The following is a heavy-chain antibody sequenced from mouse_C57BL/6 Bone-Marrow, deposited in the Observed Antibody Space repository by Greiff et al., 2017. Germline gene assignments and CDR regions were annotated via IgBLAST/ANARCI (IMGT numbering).Heavy chain of an antibody. CDR3: ATYYGSSYVRGYFDY. V-gene: IGHV1-81*01. CDR2: IYPRSGNT. Sequence: VKLQQSGAELARPGASVKLSCKASGYNFTSYGISWVKQRTGQGLEWIGEIYPRSGNTYYNAKVTGQATLEADKSSSTAYMEIRSLTSEDSAVYFCATYYGSSYVRGYFDYWGQGTTLTVSS. D-gene: IGHD1-1*01. CDR1: GYNFTSYG. J-gene: IGHJ2*01.